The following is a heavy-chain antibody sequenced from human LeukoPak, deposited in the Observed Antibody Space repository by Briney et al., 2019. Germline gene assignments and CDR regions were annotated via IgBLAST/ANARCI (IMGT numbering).Heavy chain of an antibody. CDR2: ISYDGSNK. J-gene: IGHJ4*02. CDR1: GFTFSSYA. D-gene: IGHD3-9*01. CDR3: ARRYYDILTGYYKSPTLDY. V-gene: IGHV3-30-3*01. Sequence: GGSLRLSCAASGFTFSSYAMHWVRQAPGKGLEWVAVISYDGSNKYYADSVKGRFTISRDNSKNTLFLQMNSLRADDTAVYYCARRYYDILTGYYKSPTLDYWGQGTLVTVSS.